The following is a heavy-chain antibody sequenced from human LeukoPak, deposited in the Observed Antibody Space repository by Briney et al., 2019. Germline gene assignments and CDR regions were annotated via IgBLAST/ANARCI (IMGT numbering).Heavy chain of an antibody. J-gene: IGHJ4*02. Sequence: GGSLRLSCAASGFTFNNNAMTWVRQVPGKGLEWISAIGSSGVTTYHADSVKGRFTISRDNSKSTLYLQMNTLGAEDTAVYYCARPVGSGWRFFFANWGQGALVTVSS. CDR2: IGSSGVTT. CDR1: GFTFNNNA. CDR3: ARPVGSGWRFFFAN. V-gene: IGHV3-23*01. D-gene: IGHD6-19*01.